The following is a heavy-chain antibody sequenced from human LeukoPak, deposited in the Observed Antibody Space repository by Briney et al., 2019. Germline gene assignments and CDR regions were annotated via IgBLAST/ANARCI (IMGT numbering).Heavy chain of an antibody. Sequence: ASVTVSCKASGGTFSSYAISWVRQVPGQGPEWMGRIIPILGIANYAQKFQGRVTITADKSTSTAYMELSSLRSEDTAVYYCARVSYGGYGGVDNYYYYGMDVWGQGTTVTVSS. CDR3: ARVSYGGYGGVDNYYYYGMDV. CDR1: GGTFSSYA. D-gene: IGHD5-12*01. V-gene: IGHV1-69*04. J-gene: IGHJ6*02. CDR2: IIPILGIA.